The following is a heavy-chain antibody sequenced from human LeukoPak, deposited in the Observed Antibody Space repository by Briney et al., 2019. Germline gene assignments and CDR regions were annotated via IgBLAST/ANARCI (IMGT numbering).Heavy chain of an antibody. Sequence: ASVKVSCKASGYTFTGYYMHWVRRAPGQGLEWMGWINPNSGGTNYAQKFQSRVIMTRDKYISTAYMELSRLRSDDTAVYYCARVMLRGVNWFDPWGQGTLVTVSS. D-gene: IGHD3-10*01. CDR1: GYTFTGYY. CDR3: ARVMLRGVNWFDP. V-gene: IGHV1-2*02. CDR2: INPNSGGT. J-gene: IGHJ5*02.